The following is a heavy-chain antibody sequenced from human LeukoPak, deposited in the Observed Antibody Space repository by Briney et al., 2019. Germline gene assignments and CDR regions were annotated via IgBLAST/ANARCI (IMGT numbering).Heavy chain of an antibody. J-gene: IGHJ5*02. CDR3: AGHYGDYIIASFDP. D-gene: IGHD4-17*01. V-gene: IGHV4-34*01. CDR1: GGSFSGYY. Sequence: SETLSLTCAVYGGSFSGYYWSWLRQPPGKGLEWIGEINHSGSTYYNPSLTSRVTISVDTSKNQFSLKLSSVTAADTAVYYCAGHYGDYIIASFDPWGPGTLVTVSS. CDR2: INHSGST.